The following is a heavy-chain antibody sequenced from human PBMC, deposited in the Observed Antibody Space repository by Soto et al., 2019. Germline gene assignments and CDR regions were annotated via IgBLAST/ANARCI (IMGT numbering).Heavy chain of an antibody. CDR3: ARVVDILTGYYKVYWFDP. CDR2: IYYSGST. Sequence: ASETLSLTCTVSGGSISSYYWSWIRQPPGKGLEWIGYIYYSGSTNYNPSLKSRVTISVDTSKNQFSLKLSSVTAADTAVYYCARVVDILTGYYKVYWFDPWGQGTLVTVSS. V-gene: IGHV4-59*01. CDR1: GGSISSYY. D-gene: IGHD3-9*01. J-gene: IGHJ5*02.